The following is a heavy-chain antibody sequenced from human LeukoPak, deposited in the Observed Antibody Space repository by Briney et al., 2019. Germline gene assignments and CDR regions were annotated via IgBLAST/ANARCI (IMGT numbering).Heavy chain of an antibody. CDR1: GGSISSGGYS. CDR2: IYHSGST. J-gene: IGHJ4*02. Sequence: SETLSLTCAVSGGSISSGGYSWSWIRQPPGKGLEWIGYIYHSGSTYYNPSLKSRVTISVDRSKNQFSLKLSSVTAADTAVYYCARGGRSYSSGRVHEFDYWGQGTLVTVSS. V-gene: IGHV4-30-2*01. CDR3: ARGGRSYSSGRVHEFDY. D-gene: IGHD6-19*01.